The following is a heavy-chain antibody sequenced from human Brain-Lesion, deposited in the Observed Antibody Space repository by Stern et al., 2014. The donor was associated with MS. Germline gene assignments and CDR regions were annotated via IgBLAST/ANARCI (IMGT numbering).Heavy chain of an antibody. CDR3: AKWPHHIAVAGTRYFQH. D-gene: IGHD6-19*01. V-gene: IGHV3-23*04. CDR1: GFSFSTYA. Sequence: EAQLVESGGGLVQPGGSLRLSCAASGFSFSTYAMSWVRQTPGKGLQWVSAISGRGGPTYYADSVKGRFAISRDNSKNTLYLQMDSLRADDTAVYYCAKWPHHIAVAGTRYFQHWGQGTLVTVSS. CDR2: ISGRGGPT. J-gene: IGHJ1*01.